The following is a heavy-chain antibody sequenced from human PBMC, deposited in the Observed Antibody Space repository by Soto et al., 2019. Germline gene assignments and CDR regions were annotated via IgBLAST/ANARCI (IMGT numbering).Heavy chain of an antibody. CDR1: GGSISSSSYY. D-gene: IGHD3-22*01. CDR3: ARRLYWDGSGFERGVMDC. V-gene: IGHV4-39*01. CDR2: IYYSGST. J-gene: IGHJ6*02. Sequence: SETLSLTCTVSGGSISSSSYYWGWIRQPPGKGLEWIGSIYYSGSTYYNPSLKSRVTISVDTSKNQFSLKLSSVTAADKAVYYCARRLYWDGSGFERGVMDCWSQGTSVPVS.